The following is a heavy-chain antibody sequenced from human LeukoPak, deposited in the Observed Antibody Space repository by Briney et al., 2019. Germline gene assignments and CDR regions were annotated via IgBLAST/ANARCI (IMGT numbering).Heavy chain of an antibody. CDR1: GFTFSSHG. V-gene: IGHV3-23*01. J-gene: IGHJ4*02. Sequence: GGSLRLSCAASGFTFSSHGMSWVRQAPGKGLEWVSAISGSGGSTYYADSVKGRFTISRDNSKNTLYLQMNSLRAEDMAVYYCAKDGGQGADYWGQGTLVTVSS. D-gene: IGHD3-16*01. CDR3: AKDGGQGADY. CDR2: ISGSGGST.